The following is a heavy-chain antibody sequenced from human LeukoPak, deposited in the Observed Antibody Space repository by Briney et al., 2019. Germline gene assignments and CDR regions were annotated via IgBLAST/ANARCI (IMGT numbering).Heavy chain of an antibody. CDR3: EDGIRDNWYDP. Sequence: GGSLRLSCAAFGFTGSSSYMSWVRRAPGKGLEWVSVIQSGGSTYYADSVKGRFTISRDNSKNTLYLQMNSLRADDTVFFQAEDGIRDNWYDPWGQGTLVTVSS. V-gene: IGHV3-66*01. J-gene: IGHJ5*02. CDR2: IQSGGST. CDR1: GFTGSSSY. D-gene: IGHD2-21*01.